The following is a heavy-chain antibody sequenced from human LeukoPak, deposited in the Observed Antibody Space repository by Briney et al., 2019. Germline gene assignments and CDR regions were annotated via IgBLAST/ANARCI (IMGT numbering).Heavy chain of an antibody. CDR2: ISAYNGNT. CDR3: ARRKSDYDFWSGYHSPGWFDP. CDR1: GYTFTSYG. V-gene: IGHV1-18*01. J-gene: IGHJ5*02. Sequence: ASVKVSCKASGYTFTSYGISWVRQAPGQGLEWMGWISAYNGNTNYAQKLQGRVTMTTDTSTSTAYMELRSLRSDDTAVYYCARRKSDYDFWSGYHSPGWFDPWGQGTLVTVSS. D-gene: IGHD3-3*01.